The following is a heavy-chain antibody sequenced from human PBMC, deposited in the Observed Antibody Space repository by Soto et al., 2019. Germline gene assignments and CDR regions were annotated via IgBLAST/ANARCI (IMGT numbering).Heavy chain of an antibody. V-gene: IGHV3-64D*08. CDR3: GRRASGFRAYGDF. Sequence: PGGSLRLSCSASGFTFSSYDMRWVRQAPGPGLQSVSSISSDGTRTYYTDSVKGRFTISRDNSKSTLYLQMSSLRAEDTAVYYWGRRASGFRAYGDFWGQGSLVTVSS. CDR2: ISSDGTRT. CDR1: GFTFSSYD. D-gene: IGHD3-3*01. J-gene: IGHJ4*02.